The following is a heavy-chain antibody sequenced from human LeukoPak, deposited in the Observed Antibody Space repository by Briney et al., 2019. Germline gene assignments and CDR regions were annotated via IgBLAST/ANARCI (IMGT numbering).Heavy chain of an antibody. Sequence: EWMGWMSPNSGSTGYAQKFQGRVTMTRNTAISTAYMELNSLRSEDTAVYYCVRGLWELGDWGQGTLVTVSP. CDR2: MSPNSGST. CDR3: VRGLWELGD. J-gene: IGHJ4*02. D-gene: IGHD1-26*01. V-gene: IGHV1-8*01.